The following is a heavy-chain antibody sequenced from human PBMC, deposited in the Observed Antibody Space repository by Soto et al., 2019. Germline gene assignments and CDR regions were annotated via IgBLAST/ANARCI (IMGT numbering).Heavy chain of an antibody. Sequence: QVQLQQWGAGRLKPSETLSLTCAVYGGSFSGYYWSWIRQPPGKGLEWIGEINHSGSTNYNPSLKSRVTLSVDTSKNQFSLKLSSVTAADTAVYYCARELRVLRYFYWRRAFDIWGQGTMVTVSS. CDR3: ARELRVLRYFYWRRAFDI. CDR2: INHSGST. V-gene: IGHV4-34*01. CDR1: GGSFSGYY. J-gene: IGHJ3*02. D-gene: IGHD3-9*01.